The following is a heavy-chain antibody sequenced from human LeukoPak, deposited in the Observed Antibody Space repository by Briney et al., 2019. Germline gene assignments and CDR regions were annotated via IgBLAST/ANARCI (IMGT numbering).Heavy chain of an antibody. Sequence: GGSLRLSCAASGFTVSSNYMSWVRQAPGKGLEWVSVIYSGGSTYYADSVKGRFTISRDNSKSTLYIQMNSLRAEDTAVYYCAKEIYGDSTGGRFQHWGQGTLVTVSS. D-gene: IGHD4-17*01. CDR3: AKEIYGDSTGGRFQH. CDR1: GFTVSSNY. CDR2: IYSGGST. V-gene: IGHV3-53*01. J-gene: IGHJ1*01.